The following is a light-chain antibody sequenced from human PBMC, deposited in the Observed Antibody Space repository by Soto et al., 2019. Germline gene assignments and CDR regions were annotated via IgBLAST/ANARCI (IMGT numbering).Light chain of an antibody. CDR2: DVS. V-gene: IGLV2-14*01. CDR1: SSDVGGYKY. J-gene: IGLJ1*01. CDR3: TSYTSSSTYV. Sequence: SVLTQPASVSGAPGQSIAISCPGTSSDVGGYKYVSWYQQHPGKAPKLMIYDVSNRPSGVSDRFSGSKSGNTASLTISGLQAEDEADYYCTSYTSSSTYVFGTGTKVTVL.